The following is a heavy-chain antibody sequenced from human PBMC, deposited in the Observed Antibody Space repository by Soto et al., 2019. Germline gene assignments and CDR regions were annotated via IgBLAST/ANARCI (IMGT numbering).Heavy chain of an antibody. CDR3: ANDQEWLTRSAAFDY. D-gene: IGHD3-3*01. J-gene: IGHJ4*02. V-gene: IGHV3-23*01. CDR2: ISGSGGST. CDR1: GFTFSSYA. Sequence: PVGSLRLSCAASGFTFSSYAMSWVRQAPGKGLEWVSAISGSGGSTYYADSVKGRFTISRDNSKNTLYLQMNSLRAEDTAVYYCANDQEWLTRSAAFDYWGQGTLVTVSS.